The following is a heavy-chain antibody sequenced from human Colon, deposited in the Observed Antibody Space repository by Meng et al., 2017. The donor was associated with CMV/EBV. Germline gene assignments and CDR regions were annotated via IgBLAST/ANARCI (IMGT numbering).Heavy chain of an antibody. CDR2: IDIDGTQR. V-gene: IGHV3-30*02. CDR1: EFIFNYYG. D-gene: IGHD3-10*01. CDR3: VGHQGGPRDGVRLV. J-gene: IGHJ4*02. Sequence: GGSLRLSWAAPEFIFNYYGMHWLRQAPGKGLEWLSFIDIDGTQRHNADIVWGRFIVSKDKSKNTVFLEMNSLRVGDTAVYYCVGHQGGPRDGVRLVWGQGTQVTVSS.